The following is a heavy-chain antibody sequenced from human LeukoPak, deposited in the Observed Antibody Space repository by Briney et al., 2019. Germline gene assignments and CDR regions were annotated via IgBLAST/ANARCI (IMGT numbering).Heavy chain of an antibody. J-gene: IGHJ5*02. V-gene: IGHV3-11*04. CDR2: ISSSGSTI. Sequence: PGGSLRLSCAASGFTFSDYYMSWIRHAPGKGLEWVSYISSSGSTIYYADSVKGRFTISRDNSKNSLYLRMNSLRAEDTAVYYCAREIRATTVTTETYNWFDPWGQGTLVTVSS. CDR3: AREIRATTVTTETYNWFDP. D-gene: IGHD4-17*01. CDR1: GFTFSDYY.